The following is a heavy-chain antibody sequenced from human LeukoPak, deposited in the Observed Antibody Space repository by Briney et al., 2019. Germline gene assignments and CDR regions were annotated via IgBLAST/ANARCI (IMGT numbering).Heavy chain of an antibody. CDR2: IRSKAYGGTT. CDR3: TRAGLTYYDILTGYYFDY. Sequence: GGSLRLSCTASGFTFGDYAMSWVRQVPGKGLEWVGFIRSKAYGGTTEYAASVKGRFTISRDDSKSIAYLQMNSLKTEDTAVYYCTRAGLTYYDILTGYYFDYWGQGTLVTVSS. V-gene: IGHV3-49*04. D-gene: IGHD3-9*01. J-gene: IGHJ4*02. CDR1: GFTFGDYA.